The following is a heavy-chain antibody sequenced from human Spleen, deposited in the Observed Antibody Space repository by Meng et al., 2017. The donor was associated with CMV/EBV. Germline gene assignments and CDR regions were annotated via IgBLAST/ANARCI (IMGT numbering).Heavy chain of an antibody. CDR1: GFTFSDYY. Sequence: GESLKISCAASGFTFSDYYMSWIRQAPGKGLEWVSGISGSGGNTYYADSVKGRFTISRDNYKKTLDLQMNSLRAEDTAVYYCPKGIDILTGYHTFDSWGQGTLVTVSS. CDR2: ISGSGGNT. J-gene: IGHJ4*02. CDR3: PKGIDILTGYHTFDS. D-gene: IGHD3-9*01. V-gene: IGHV3-23*01.